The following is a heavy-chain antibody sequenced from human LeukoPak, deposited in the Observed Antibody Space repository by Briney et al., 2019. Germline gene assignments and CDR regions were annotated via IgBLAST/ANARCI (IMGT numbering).Heavy chain of an antibody. CDR2: IIPIFGIA. D-gene: IGHD3-22*01. CDR3: ARSRHYYDSSGSWYFDL. J-gene: IGHJ2*01. V-gene: IGHV1-69*04. CDR1: GGTFSSYA. Sequence: GASVKVPCKASGGTFSSYAISWVRQAPGQGLEWMGRIIPIFGIANYAQKFQGRVTITADKSTSTAYMELSSLRSEDTAVYYCARSRHYYDSSGSWYFDLWGRGTLVTVSS.